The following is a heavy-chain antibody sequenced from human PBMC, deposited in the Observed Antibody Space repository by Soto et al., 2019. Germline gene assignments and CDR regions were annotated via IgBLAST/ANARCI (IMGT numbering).Heavy chain of an antibody. CDR2: ISYDGANK. V-gene: IGHV3-30*18. CDR3: AKGVVIAAAAPDY. J-gene: IGHJ4*02. D-gene: IGHD6-13*01. CDR1: GFTFSRYG. Sequence: QVQLVESGGGVVQPGRSLRLSCAASGFTFSRYGMHWVRQAPGKGLEWVALISYDGANKYYADSVKGRFTISRDNSKNTLYVQMNSLRAEDTAVYYCAKGVVIAAAAPDYWGQGTLVTVSS.